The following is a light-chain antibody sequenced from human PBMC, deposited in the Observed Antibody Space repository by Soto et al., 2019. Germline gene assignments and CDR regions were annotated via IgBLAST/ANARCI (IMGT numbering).Light chain of an antibody. CDR1: SSDVGNYNY. V-gene: IGLV2-11*01. J-gene: IGLJ3*02. Sequence: QSALTQPRSVSGSPGQSVTISCTGTSSDVGNYNYVSWYQQHPGKAPKVMIYDVNKWPSGVPDRFSGSTAGNTASLTISVLQAEDEADYYCCSYAGSYTWVFGGGTKLTVL. CDR2: DVN. CDR3: CSYAGSYTWV.